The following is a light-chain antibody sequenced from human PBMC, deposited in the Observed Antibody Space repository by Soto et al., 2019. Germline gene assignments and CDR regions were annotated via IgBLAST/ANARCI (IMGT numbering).Light chain of an antibody. V-gene: IGKV3-15*01. CDR2: GAS. J-gene: IGKJ1*01. CDR3: QQYYNRGT. Sequence: EIVMTQSPVTLSLSPGERATLSCRASQSVGNNLAWYQQKPGQAPRLLIYGASTRATGIPARFSGSGSGTEFTLTISSLQSEDFAVYYCQQYYNRGTFGQGTKVEVQ. CDR1: QSVGNN.